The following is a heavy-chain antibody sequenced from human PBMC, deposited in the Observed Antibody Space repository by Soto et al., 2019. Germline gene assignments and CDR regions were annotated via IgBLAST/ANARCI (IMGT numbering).Heavy chain of an antibody. V-gene: IGHV1-3*01. Sequence: QVQLVQSGAEVKKPGASVKVSCKASGYTFTSYAMHWVRQAPGQRREWMGWINAGNGNTKYSQKFQRRVTITRDTSASTPYMELRSLSSEDTAVYYCARRDYDGGEGMDVWGQGTTVTVSS. D-gene: IGHD3-16*01. CDR2: INAGNGNT. CDR3: ARRDYDGGEGMDV. CDR1: GYTFTSYA. J-gene: IGHJ6*02.